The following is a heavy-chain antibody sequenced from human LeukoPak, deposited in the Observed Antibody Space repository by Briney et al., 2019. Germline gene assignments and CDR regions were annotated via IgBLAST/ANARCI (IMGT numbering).Heavy chain of an antibody. J-gene: IGHJ6*02. Sequence: SETLSLTCAVCGGSFSGYYWSWIRQPPGKGLEWIGEINHSGSTNYNPSLKSRVTISVDTSKNQFSLKLSSVTAADTAVYYCARGGPGATRMDVWGQGTTVTVSS. CDR2: INHSGST. CDR3: ARGGPGATRMDV. D-gene: IGHD1-26*01. CDR1: GGSFSGYY. V-gene: IGHV4-34*01.